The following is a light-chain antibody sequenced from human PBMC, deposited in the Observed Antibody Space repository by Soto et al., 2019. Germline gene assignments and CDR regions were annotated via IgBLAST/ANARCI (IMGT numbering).Light chain of an antibody. CDR2: GAS. CDR1: QSVSNNY. V-gene: IGKV3-20*01. J-gene: IGKJ1*01. CDR3: QQYGSSPPWT. Sequence: EIVMTQSPATLSVSPGERATLSCRASQSVSNNYLAWYQQKPGRAPRLLIYGASNRATGIPDRFSGSGSGTDFTLTISRLEPEDFAVYYCQQYGSSPPWTFGQGTRWIS.